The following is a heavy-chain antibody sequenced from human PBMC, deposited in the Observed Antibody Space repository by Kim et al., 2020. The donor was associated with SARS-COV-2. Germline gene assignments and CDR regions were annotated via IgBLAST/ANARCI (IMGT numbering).Heavy chain of an antibody. Sequence: ASVKVSCKASGYTFTSYDINWVRQPAGQGPEWMGWMNPNSGNTGYAQKFQGRVTLTRDTSINTAYMELSSLRSEDRAVYYWARGDRYCSGSSCYNYWGQGTLVTVSS. J-gene: IGHJ4*02. CDR1: GYTFTSYD. CDR2: MNPNSGNT. V-gene: IGHV1-8*01. D-gene: IGHD2-15*01. CDR3: ARGDRYCSGSSCYNY.